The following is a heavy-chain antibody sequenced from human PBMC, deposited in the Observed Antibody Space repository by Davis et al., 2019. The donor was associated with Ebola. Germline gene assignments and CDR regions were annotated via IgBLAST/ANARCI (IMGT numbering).Heavy chain of an antibody. CDR3: ARGDSGNEMRGIDY. J-gene: IGHJ4*02. V-gene: IGHV1-3*01. CDR1: GYTFTSYA. D-gene: IGHD5-12*01. CDR2: INPGNGNT. Sequence: ASVKVSCKASGYTFTSYAMHWVRQAPGQRLEWMGWINPGNGNTKYSEKFQGRVTITRDTSASTAYMELSSLRFEDTAVYYCARGDSGNEMRGIDYWGQGTLVTVSS.